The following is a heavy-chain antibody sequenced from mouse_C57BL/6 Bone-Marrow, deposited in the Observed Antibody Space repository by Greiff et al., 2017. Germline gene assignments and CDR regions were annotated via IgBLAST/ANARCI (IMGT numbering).Heavy chain of an antibody. J-gene: IGHJ2*01. V-gene: IGHV1-15*01. CDR2: IDPETGGT. CDR1: GYTFTDYE. D-gene: IGHD2-3*01. Sequence: VQLQQSGAELVRPGASVTLSCKASGYTFTDYEMHWVKQTPVHGLEWIGAIDPETGGTAYNQKFKGKAILTADKSSSTAYMELRSLTSEDSAVYYCTRDGDGYPFDYWGEGTTLTDSS. CDR3: TRDGDGYPFDY.